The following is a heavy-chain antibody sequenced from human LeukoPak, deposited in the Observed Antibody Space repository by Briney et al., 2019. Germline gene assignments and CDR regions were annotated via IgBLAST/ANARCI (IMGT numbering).Heavy chain of an antibody. CDR3: VTEPGYCTGGRCYGGWFDP. D-gene: IGHD2-15*01. Sequence: PSETLSLTCAVYGGSFSGYYWSWIRQAPGKGLEWIGEINHSGNTNYNPSLKSRVTISVDTSKNQFSLRLSSVTAADTAVYYCVTEPGYCTGGRCYGGWFDPWGQGTLVTVSS. V-gene: IGHV4-34*01. CDR2: INHSGNT. CDR1: GGSFSGYY. J-gene: IGHJ5*02.